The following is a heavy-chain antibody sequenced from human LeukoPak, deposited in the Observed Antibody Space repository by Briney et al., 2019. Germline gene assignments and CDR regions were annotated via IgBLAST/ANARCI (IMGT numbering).Heavy chain of an antibody. D-gene: IGHD2-2*02. Sequence: ASVKVSCKASGYTFTGYYMHWVRQAPGQGLEWMGWINPNSGGTNYAQKFQGRVTMTRNTSISTAYMELSSLRSEDTAVYYCVPAAIGYYGMDVWGQGTTVTVSS. CDR1: GYTFTGYY. V-gene: IGHV1-2*02. J-gene: IGHJ6*02. CDR3: VPAAIGYYGMDV. CDR2: INPNSGGT.